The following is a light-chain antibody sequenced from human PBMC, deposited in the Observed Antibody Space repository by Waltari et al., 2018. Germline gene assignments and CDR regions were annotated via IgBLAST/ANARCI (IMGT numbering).Light chain of an antibody. CDR1: SDINVGTYR. V-gene: IGLV5-45*02. Sequence: ASLTCTLRSDINVGTYRIYWYQQKPGSPPQYLLRYKSDSDKQQGSGVPSRFSGSKDASANAGILLISGLQSEDEADYYCMIWHNNAHVAFGGGTKLTVL. J-gene: IGLJ2*01. CDR3: MIWHNNAHVA. CDR2: YKSDSDK.